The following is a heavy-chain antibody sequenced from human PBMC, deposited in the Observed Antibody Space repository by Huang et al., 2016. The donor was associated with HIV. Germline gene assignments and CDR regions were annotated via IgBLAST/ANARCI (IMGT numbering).Heavy chain of an antibody. CDR1: GYTFSSYD. D-gene: IGHD3-22*01. CDR2: VNPNSGNT. V-gene: IGHV1-8*03. Sequence: QVQLMQSGAEVKKPGASVKVSCKASGYTFSSYDINWVRQASGQGREWWGWVNPNSGNTGYAQKVQGRVTITRDTSITTAYLELSSLGSEDTAVYYCARGLLYYYDTSGFYQGFDYWGQGTLVTVSS. J-gene: IGHJ4*02. CDR3: ARGLLYYYDTSGFYQGFDY.